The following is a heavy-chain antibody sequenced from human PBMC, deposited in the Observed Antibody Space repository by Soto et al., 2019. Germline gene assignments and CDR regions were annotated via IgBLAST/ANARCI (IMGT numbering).Heavy chain of an antibody. CDR2: ISDSGSST. Sequence: EVQLLESGGGLVQPGGSLRLSCAASGFPFTNYAMGWVRQAPGKGLEWVSGISDSGSSTYYADSMKGRFTNSRDNSKNTLYLQMTSLRAEDTAVYYWAKGWHYDKSGYFYQWGQGTLVTVSS. V-gene: IGHV3-23*01. CDR1: GFPFTNYA. D-gene: IGHD3-22*01. J-gene: IGHJ4*02. CDR3: AKGWHYDKSGYFYQ.